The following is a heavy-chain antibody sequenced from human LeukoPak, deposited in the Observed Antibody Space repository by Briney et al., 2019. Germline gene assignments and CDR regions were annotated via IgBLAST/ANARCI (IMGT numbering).Heavy chain of an antibody. Sequence: GGTLRLSCVGYGFSFSTYDMGWVRQTPGKGLEWVSAISTTGGYKKDADSVKGRLTISRDNSQNTLFLQMHSLIAEDTAVYYCAEKPSTIRSPFGMWGQGTLVTVSP. CDR3: AEKPSTIRSPFGM. CDR2: ISTTGGYK. CDR1: GFSFSTYD. J-gene: IGHJ4*02. V-gene: IGHV3-23*01. D-gene: IGHD5-24*01.